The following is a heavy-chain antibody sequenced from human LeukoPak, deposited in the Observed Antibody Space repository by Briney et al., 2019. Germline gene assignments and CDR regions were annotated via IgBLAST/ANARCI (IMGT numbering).Heavy chain of an antibody. V-gene: IGHV3-11*01. D-gene: IGHD2/OR15-2a*01. CDR2: TSSSGSTI. Sequence: GGSLRLSCAASGFTFSDYYMSWIRQAPGKGLEWVSYTSSSGSTIYYADPVKGRFTISRDNAKNSLYLQMNSLRAEDTAVYYCARGRVLRRYYYYYMDVWGKGTTVTVSS. J-gene: IGHJ6*03. CDR3: ARGRVLRRYYYYYMDV. CDR1: GFTFSDYY.